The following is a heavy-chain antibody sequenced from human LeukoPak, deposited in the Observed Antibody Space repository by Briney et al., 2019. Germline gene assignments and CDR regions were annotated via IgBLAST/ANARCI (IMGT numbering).Heavy chain of an antibody. CDR2: INPSGGST. J-gene: IGHJ6*03. D-gene: IGHD2-2*02. V-gene: IGHV1-46*01. Sequence: AASMKVSCKASGYTFTSYYMHWVRQAPGQGLEWMGIINPSGGSTSYAQKFQGRVTMTRDTSTSTVCMELSSLRSEDTAVYYCARGRYGPFHCSSTSCYTHWNYEYYYYMDVWGKGTTVTVSS. CDR3: ARGRYGPFHCSSTSCYTHWNYEYYYYMDV. CDR1: GYTFTSYY.